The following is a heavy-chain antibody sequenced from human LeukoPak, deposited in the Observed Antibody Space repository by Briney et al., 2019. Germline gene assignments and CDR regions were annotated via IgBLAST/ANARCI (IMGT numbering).Heavy chain of an antibody. CDR2: ISSSSSYI. V-gene: IGHV3-21*01. CDR3: ARDGIVVVPAAISVIGMDV. Sequence: GSLRLSCAASGFTFSSYSMNWVRQAPGKGLEWVSSISSSSSYIYYADSVKGQFTISRDNSKNTLYLQMNSLRAEDTAVYYCARDGIVVVPAAISVIGMDVWGQGTTVTVSS. CDR1: GFTFSSYS. D-gene: IGHD2-2*01. J-gene: IGHJ6*02.